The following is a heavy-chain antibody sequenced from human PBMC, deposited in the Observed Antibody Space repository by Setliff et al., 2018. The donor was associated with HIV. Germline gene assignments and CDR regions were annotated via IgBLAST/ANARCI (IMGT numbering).Heavy chain of an antibody. CDR3: ARDQRLPGVQPPYWYFDL. V-gene: IGHV4-34*01. J-gene: IGHJ2*01. CDR2: ISHTGRA. Sequence: SETLSLTCAVYGGSFSDSYYNGIRQPLGKGLEWIGEISHTGRANYNSSLKSRVTMSVDTSTSQISLTLSSLTAADTAVYYCARDQRLPGVQPPYWYFDLWGRGTLVTV. CDR1: GGSFSDSY. D-gene: IGHD7-27*01.